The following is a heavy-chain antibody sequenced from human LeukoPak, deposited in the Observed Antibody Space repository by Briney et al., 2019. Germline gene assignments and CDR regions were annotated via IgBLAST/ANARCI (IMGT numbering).Heavy chain of an antibody. Sequence: GGSLRPSCAASGFTFSSFGMNWVRQAPGKGLEWVSTISASGISTYYADSVKGRFTISRDNSKNTLYLQMNSLRAEDTAVYYCAKDPYGDYDPAFDYWGQGTLVTVSS. CDR1: GFTFSSFG. CDR2: ISASGIST. D-gene: IGHD4-17*01. J-gene: IGHJ4*02. V-gene: IGHV3-23*01. CDR3: AKDPYGDYDPAFDY.